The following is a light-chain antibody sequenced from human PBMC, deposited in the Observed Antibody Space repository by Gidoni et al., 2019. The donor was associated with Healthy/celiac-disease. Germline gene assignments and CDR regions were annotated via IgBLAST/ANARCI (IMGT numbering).Light chain of an antibody. CDR1: QSISSR. Sequence: DIQMTQSPSTLSASVGDRVTITCRASQSISSRLDWYQQKPGKAPKLLIYKASSLESGVPSRFSGSGSGTEFTLTISSLQPDDFATYYCQQYNSYSGTFGQGTKVEIK. CDR2: KAS. J-gene: IGKJ1*01. V-gene: IGKV1-5*03. CDR3: QQYNSYSGT.